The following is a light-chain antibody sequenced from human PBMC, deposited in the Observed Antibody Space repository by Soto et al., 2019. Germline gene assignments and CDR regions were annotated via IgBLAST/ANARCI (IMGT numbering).Light chain of an antibody. J-gene: IGKJ1*01. CDR2: LAS. V-gene: IGKV3-20*01. Sequence: DIVLTQSPGTLSLSPGERATLSCRTSQAILNNYLAWFQQKPGQAPRLLVYLASNRAAGIPDRFSGSGSGTDFTLTISRLEPEDFAVYYCQQYNHWWTFGQGTKVDIK. CDR3: QQYNHWWT. CDR1: QAILNNY.